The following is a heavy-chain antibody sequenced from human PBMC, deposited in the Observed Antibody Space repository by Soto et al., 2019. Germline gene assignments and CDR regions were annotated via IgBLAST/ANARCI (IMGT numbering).Heavy chain of an antibody. J-gene: IGHJ5*02. Sequence: ASVKVSCKASGYTFTSYAMHWARQAPGQRLEWMGWINAGNGNTKYSQKFQGRVTITRDTSASTAYMELSSLRSEDTAVYYCAREGTTQGDYWFDPWGQGTLVTVSS. CDR3: AREGTTQGDYWFDP. CDR2: INAGNGNT. D-gene: IGHD1-1*01. V-gene: IGHV1-3*01. CDR1: GYTFTSYA.